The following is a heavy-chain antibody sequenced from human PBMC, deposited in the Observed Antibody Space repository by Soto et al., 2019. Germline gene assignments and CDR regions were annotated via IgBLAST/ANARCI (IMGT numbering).Heavy chain of an antibody. Sequence: RGSLRLSCATYVFNFNSYPMHWVRQAPGSGLAWVAVISYDGRNKYYADSVKGRFIISRDNSKNTLYLQMNSLRAEDTAVYYCARVPLYSSSSRDYYYYGMDVWGQGTPVTGSS. D-gene: IGHD6-6*01. CDR1: VFNFNSYP. J-gene: IGHJ6*01. CDR3: ARVPLYSSSSRDYYYYGMDV. V-gene: IGHV3-30*04. CDR2: ISYDGRNK.